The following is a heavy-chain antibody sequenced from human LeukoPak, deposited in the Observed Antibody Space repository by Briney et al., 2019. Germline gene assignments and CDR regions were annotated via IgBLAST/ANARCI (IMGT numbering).Heavy chain of an antibody. CDR3: ARDRVVVVPAAINKDAFDI. CDR2: IYYSGST. D-gene: IGHD2-2*02. Sequence: SETLSLTCTVCGGSISSYYWIWIRQPPGRGLEWIGYIYYSGSTNYNPSLKSRVTISVDTSKNQFSLKLSSVTAADTAVYYCARDRVVVVPAAINKDAFDIWGQGTMVTVSS. CDR1: GGSISSYY. J-gene: IGHJ3*02. V-gene: IGHV4-59*01.